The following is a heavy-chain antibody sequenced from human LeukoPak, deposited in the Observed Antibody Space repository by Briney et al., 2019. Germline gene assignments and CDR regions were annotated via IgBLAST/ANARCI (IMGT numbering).Heavy chain of an antibody. CDR2: INHSGST. CDR3: AREGYYDSSGYSDY. CDR1: GGSIRSSYYY. Sequence: PSETLSLTCTVSGGSIRSSYYYWSWIRQPPGKGLEWIGEINHSGSTNYNPSLKSRVTISVDTSKNQFSLKLSSVTAADTAVYYCAREGYYDSSGYSDYWGQGTLVTVSS. D-gene: IGHD3-22*01. V-gene: IGHV4-39*07. J-gene: IGHJ4*02.